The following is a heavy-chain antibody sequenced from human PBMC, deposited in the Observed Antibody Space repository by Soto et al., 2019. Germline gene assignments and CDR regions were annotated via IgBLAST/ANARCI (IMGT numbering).Heavy chain of an antibody. CDR3: ARDMRAVAGHYYYYGMDV. CDR2: ISYDGSNK. Sequence: QVQLVESGGGVVQPGRSLRLSCAASGFTFSSYAMHWVRQAPGKGLEWVAVISYDGSNKYYADSVKGRFTISRDNSKNTLYLQMNSLRAEDTAVYYCARDMRAVAGHYYYYGMDVWGQGTTVTGSS. V-gene: IGHV3-30-3*01. J-gene: IGHJ6*02. D-gene: IGHD6-19*01. CDR1: GFTFSSYA.